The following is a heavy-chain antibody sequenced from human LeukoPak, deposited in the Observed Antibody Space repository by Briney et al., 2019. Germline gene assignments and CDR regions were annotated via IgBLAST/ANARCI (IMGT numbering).Heavy chain of an antibody. D-gene: IGHD1-26*01. CDR2: IYTSGST. Sequence: SETLSLTCTVSGGCISSYYWSWIRQPPGKGLEWIGYIYTSGSTNYNPSLKSRVTISVDTSKNQFSLKLSSVTAADTAVYYCARRGSSGSYDYWGQGTLVTVSS. J-gene: IGHJ4*02. V-gene: IGHV4-4*09. CDR1: GGCISSYY. CDR3: ARRGSSGSYDY.